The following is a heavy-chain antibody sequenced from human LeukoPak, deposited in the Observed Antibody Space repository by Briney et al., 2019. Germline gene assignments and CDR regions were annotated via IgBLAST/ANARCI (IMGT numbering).Heavy chain of an antibody. CDR1: GVSISSYY. V-gene: IGHV4-59*01. CDR3: AKNTWELLQ. CDR2: IYYSGST. Sequence: SETLSLTCTVSGVSISSYYWSWIRQPPGKGLEWIGYIYYSGSTNYNPSLKSRVTISVDTSKNQFSLKLTSVTAADTAVYYCAKNTWELLQWGQGTLVTVSS. J-gene: IGHJ4*02. D-gene: IGHD1-26*01.